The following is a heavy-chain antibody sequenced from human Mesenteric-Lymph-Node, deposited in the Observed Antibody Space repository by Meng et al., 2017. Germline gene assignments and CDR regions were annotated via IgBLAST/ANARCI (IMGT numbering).Heavy chain of an antibody. V-gene: IGHV1-2*06. D-gene: IGHD3-22*01. CDR2: INPNSGGT. Sequence: QGQLVQSGAEVKKPGASVKVSCKASGYTFTGYYMHWVRQAPGQGLEWMGRINPNSGGTNYAQKFQGRVTMTRDTSISTAYMELSRLRSDDTAVYYCARVPYYYDSRGLYAFDIWGQGTMVTVSS. CDR3: ARVPYYYDSRGLYAFDI. CDR1: GYTFTGYY. J-gene: IGHJ3*02.